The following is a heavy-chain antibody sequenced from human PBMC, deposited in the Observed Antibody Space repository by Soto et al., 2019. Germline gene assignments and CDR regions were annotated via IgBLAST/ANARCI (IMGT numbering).Heavy chain of an antibody. V-gene: IGHV1-2*04. Sequence: ASVKVSCKASGYTLTGYYMHWVRQAPGQGLEWMGWINPNSGGTNYAQKFQGWVTMTRDTSISTACMELSRLRSDDTAVYYCARLGGIAADDAFDIWGQGTMVTVSS. CDR2: INPNSGGT. CDR1: GYTLTGYY. D-gene: IGHD6-13*01. J-gene: IGHJ3*02. CDR3: ARLGGIAADDAFDI.